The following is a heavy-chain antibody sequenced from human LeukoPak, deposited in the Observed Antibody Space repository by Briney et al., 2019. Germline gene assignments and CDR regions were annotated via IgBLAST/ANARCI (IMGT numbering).Heavy chain of an antibody. Sequence: SETLSLTCTVSGGSISSYYWSWIRQPPGKGLEWIASIHYSGTTYYNPSLKSRVTMSVDTSKNQFSLKLSSVTAADTTVYFCARALGVPAHFDYWGQGTLVTVSS. CDR2: IHYSGTT. V-gene: IGHV4-59*04. D-gene: IGHD2-2*01. CDR3: ARALGVPAHFDY. CDR1: GGSISSYY. J-gene: IGHJ4*02.